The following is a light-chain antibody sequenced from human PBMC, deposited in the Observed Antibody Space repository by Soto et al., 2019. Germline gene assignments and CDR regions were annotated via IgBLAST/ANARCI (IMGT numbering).Light chain of an antibody. CDR2: GAS. CDR1: QSVSSSY. V-gene: IGKV3-20*01. CDR3: QQYGSSPPFT. J-gene: IGKJ3*01. Sequence: IVLTQSPGTLSLTPGERATLSCRASQSVSSSYLAWYQQKPGQAPRLLIYGASSRATGIPDRFSDSGSGTDFTLTISRLKPEDSAVYYCQQYGSSPPFTFGPGTRVDIK.